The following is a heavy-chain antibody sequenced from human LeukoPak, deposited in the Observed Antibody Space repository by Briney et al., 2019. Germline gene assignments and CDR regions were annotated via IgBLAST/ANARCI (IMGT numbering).Heavy chain of an antibody. V-gene: IGHV4-31*03. CDR2: IYYSGST. D-gene: IGHD6-6*01. CDR3: AGSSIAARRGISDNWFDP. J-gene: IGHJ5*02. CDR1: GGSISSGGYY. Sequence: SETLSLTCTVSGGSISSGGYYWSWIRQHPGKGLEWIGYIYYSGSTNYNPSLKSRVTISVDTSKNQFSLKLSSVTAADTAVYYCAGSSIAARRGISDNWFDPWGQGTLVTVSS.